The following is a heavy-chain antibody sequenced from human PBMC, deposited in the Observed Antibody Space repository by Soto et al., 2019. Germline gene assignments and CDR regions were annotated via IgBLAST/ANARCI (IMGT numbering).Heavy chain of an antibody. V-gene: IGHV2-5*04. CDR2: IYWHEDV. CDR1: GFSLTTEGVG. J-gene: IGHJ4*02. Sequence: QITLKESGPTLLKPTQTLTVTCTISGFSLTTEGVGVGWIRQPPGKDLEWLASIYWHEDVRKNPSLGNRVTITRDTAKRQVVLTLTNMDPVYTATYYCIRAFDWNYDWGQGILVTVSS. CDR3: IRAFDWNYD. D-gene: IGHD1-7*01.